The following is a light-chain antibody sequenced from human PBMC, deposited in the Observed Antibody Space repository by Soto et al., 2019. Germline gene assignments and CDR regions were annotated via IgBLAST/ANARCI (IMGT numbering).Light chain of an antibody. J-gene: IGKJ5*01. CDR1: QTVRDN. V-gene: IGKV3-11*01. CDR2: GAT. Sequence: EVVMTQSPATLSVSPGERATLSCRASQTVRDNLGWYQQKPGQPPRLLIYGATTRATGIPARFSGSGSGTDFTLTISSLEPEDFAVYYCQQRSKWPLTFGQGTRLEIK. CDR3: QQRSKWPLT.